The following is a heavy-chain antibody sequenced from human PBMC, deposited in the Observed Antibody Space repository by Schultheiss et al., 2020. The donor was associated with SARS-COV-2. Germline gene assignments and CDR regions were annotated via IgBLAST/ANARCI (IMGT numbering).Heavy chain of an antibody. V-gene: IGHV3-23*01. CDR1: GFIFNNYA. D-gene: IGHD3-3*01. Sequence: GGSLRLSCAVSGFIFNNYAMSWVRQAPGQGLEWVSGITGGGRGIYYADSVKGRFTISRDNSKNTLYLQMNSLRGEDTAVYYCARDFITIFDLGYWGQGTMVTVSS. CDR2: ITGGGRGI. CDR3: ARDFITIFDLGY. J-gene: IGHJ3*01.